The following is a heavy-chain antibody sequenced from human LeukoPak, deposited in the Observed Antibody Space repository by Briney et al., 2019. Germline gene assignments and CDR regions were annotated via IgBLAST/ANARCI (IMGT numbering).Heavy chain of an antibody. CDR3: ARVSSYSSSSGSLCDY. J-gene: IGHJ4*02. Sequence: GRSLRLSCAASGFTFGSYGMHWVRQAPGKGLEWVANIKQDGSAKFYVDSVKGRFTISRDNAKNSLYLQMNSLRAEDTAIYYCARVSSYSSSSGSLCDYWGQGTRVTVSS. D-gene: IGHD6-6*01. V-gene: IGHV3-7*01. CDR1: GFTFGSYG. CDR2: IKQDGSAK.